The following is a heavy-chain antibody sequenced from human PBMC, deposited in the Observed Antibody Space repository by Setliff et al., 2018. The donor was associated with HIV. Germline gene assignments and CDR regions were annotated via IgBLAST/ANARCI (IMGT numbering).Heavy chain of an antibody. J-gene: IGHJ4*02. D-gene: IGHD2-21*02. CDR3: ARGEFYCGTDCYWSSFDY. CDR2: VYYTGST. V-gene: IGHV4-59*08. Sequence: PSETMSLTCTVSGGSISSYYWSWIRQPPGKGLEWIGYVYYTGSTNYNPSLKSRVTISIDTSKNQFSLRLSSVTAADTAVYYCARGEFYCGTDCYWSSFDYWGQGMLVTVSS. CDR1: GGSISSYY.